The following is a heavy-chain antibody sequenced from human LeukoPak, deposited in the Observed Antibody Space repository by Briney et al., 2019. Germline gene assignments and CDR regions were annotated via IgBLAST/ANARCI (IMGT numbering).Heavy chain of an antibody. CDR3: ATSIAVAGMWGDY. CDR1: GFTFSTYS. D-gene: IGHD6-19*01. Sequence: GGSLRLSCAASGFTFSTYSMSWVRQAPGKGLDWVASINQDGSAEYYVDSVRGRFTISRDNAKNSLYLQMNSLRAEDTAVYYCATSIAVAGMWGDYWGQGTLVTVSS. J-gene: IGHJ4*02. V-gene: IGHV3-7*01. CDR2: INQDGSAE.